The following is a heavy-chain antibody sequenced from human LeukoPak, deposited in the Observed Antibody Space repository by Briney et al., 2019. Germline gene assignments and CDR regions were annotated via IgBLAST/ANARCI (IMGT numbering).Heavy chain of an antibody. CDR1: GGSISSYY. D-gene: IGHD6-13*01. Sequence: SETLSLTCTVSGGSISSYYWSWIRQPPGKGLEWIGYIYYSGSTNYNPSLKSRVTISVDTSKNQFSLKLSSVTAADTAVYYCAREGTGGAIAAGTDAFDIWGQGTMVTVSS. CDR2: IYYSGST. CDR3: AREGTGGAIAAGTDAFDI. J-gene: IGHJ3*02. V-gene: IGHV4-59*01.